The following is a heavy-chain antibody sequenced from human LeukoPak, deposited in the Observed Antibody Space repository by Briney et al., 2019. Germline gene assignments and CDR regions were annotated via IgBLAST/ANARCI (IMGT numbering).Heavy chain of an antibody. V-gene: IGHV3-15*01. CDR2: IKSKTDGGTT. CDR1: GFTFSNAW. CDR3: TTDRSYDSSGCYYYYYYGMDV. Sequence: GGSLRLSCAASGFTFSNAWMSWVRQAPGKGLEWVGRIKSKTDGGTTDYAAPVKGRFTISRDDSKNTLYLQMNSLKTEDTAVYYCTTDRSYDSSGCYYYYYYGMDVWGQGTTVTVSS. J-gene: IGHJ6*02. D-gene: IGHD3-22*01.